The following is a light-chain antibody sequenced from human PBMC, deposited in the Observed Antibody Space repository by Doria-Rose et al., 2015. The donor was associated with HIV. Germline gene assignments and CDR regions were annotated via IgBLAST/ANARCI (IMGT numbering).Light chain of an antibody. Sequence: HSVLTQPASVSGSPGQSIPISCTGTTSDIGGYNYVSWYQQHPGEAPKLMIYDVNERPSGVSERFSGSKSGNTASLTISGLQAEDEADYYCSSYTSSTTLIFGGGTKLTVL. J-gene: IGLJ2*01. CDR3: SSYTSSTTLI. CDR2: DVN. V-gene: IGLV2-14*03. CDR1: TSDIGGYNY.